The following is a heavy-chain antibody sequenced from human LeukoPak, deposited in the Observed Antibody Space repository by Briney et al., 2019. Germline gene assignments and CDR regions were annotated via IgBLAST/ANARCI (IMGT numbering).Heavy chain of an antibody. CDR2: INSDGSST. V-gene: IGHV3-74*01. CDR3: VRESSAWELDY. J-gene: IGHJ4*02. D-gene: IGHD6-19*01. Sequence: GGSLRLSCAASGFTFSFYELNWVRQAAGKGLVWVSRINSDGSSTTYADSVKGRLTISRDNAKNTLYLQMSSLRAEDTAVYYCVRESSAWELDYWGQGTLVTVSS. CDR1: GFTFSFYE.